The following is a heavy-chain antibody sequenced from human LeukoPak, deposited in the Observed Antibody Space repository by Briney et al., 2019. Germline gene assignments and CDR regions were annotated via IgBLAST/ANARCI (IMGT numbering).Heavy chain of an antibody. CDR3: TRGATLHYFDY. J-gene: IGHJ4*02. CDR1: GGSFSGYY. Sequence: AETLSLTCAVYGGSFSGYYWSWIRQPPVKGLEWIGEINHSGSTNYNPSLKRRVTISVDTSKNEFSLKLSSVTAADTAVYYCTRGATLHYFDYWGQGTLVTVSS. V-gene: IGHV4-34*01. CDR2: INHSGST.